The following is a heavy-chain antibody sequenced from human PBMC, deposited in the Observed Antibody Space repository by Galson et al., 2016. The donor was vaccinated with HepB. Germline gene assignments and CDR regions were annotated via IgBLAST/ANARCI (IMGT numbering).Heavy chain of an antibody. D-gene: IGHD5-24*01. Sequence: SLRLSCAASGFTFSTYWMSWVRQAPGKGLEWVANIQPDGSEKYYVDSVKGRFTISRDTAKSSLYLQMNSLRAEDTAVYYCAKRQMYTTSAFDYWGQGTLVTVSS. V-gene: IGHV3-7*01. CDR2: IQPDGSEK. J-gene: IGHJ4*02. CDR3: AKRQMYTTSAFDY. CDR1: GFTFSTYW.